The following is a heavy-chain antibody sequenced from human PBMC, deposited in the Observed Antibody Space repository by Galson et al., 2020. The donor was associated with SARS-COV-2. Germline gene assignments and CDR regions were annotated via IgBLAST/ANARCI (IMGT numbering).Heavy chain of an antibody. CDR2: IYYSGNT. CDR1: GGSINNYY. D-gene: IGHD3-16*01. CDR3: ATLRNDLEY. Sequence: SQTPSLTCTVSGGSINNYYWSWIRQPPGKGLEWIGNIYYSGNTNYNPSLRSRVTISVDTSKNQFSLKLTSVTSADTALYYCATLRNDLEYWGQGTLVTVSS. V-gene: IGHV4-59*01. J-gene: IGHJ4*02.